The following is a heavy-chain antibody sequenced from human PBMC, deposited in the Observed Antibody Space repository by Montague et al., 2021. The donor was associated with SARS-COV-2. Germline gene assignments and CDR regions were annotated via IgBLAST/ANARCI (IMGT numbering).Heavy chain of an antibody. D-gene: IGHD3-3*01. CDR2: VTGSGGAT. V-gene: IGHV3-23*01. CDR1: GFTFSTYA. Sequence: SLRLSCAASGFTFSTYAMSWVRQAPGKGLEWVSSVTGSGGATYYADSVKGRFTISRDNSKDTVFLHMNSLRAEDTAVYYCARHVGMERVTYGMDDWGQGTTVTVSS. J-gene: IGHJ6*02. CDR3: ARHVGMERVTYGMDD.